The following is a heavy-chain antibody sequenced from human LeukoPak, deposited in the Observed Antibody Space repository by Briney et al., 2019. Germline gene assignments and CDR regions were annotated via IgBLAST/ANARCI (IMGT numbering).Heavy chain of an antibody. V-gene: IGHV3-74*01. D-gene: IGHD2-2*01. CDR2: INDDGSST. Sequence: TGGSLRLSCAASGFTFSSYWMHWVRQAPGKGLVWVSRINDDGSSTSYADSVKGRFTTSRDNAKSTLYLEMNSLRAEDTAVYYCARDRYCSSSSCYPLDYWGQGTLVTVSS. J-gene: IGHJ4*02. CDR3: ARDRYCSSSSCYPLDY. CDR1: GFTFSSYW.